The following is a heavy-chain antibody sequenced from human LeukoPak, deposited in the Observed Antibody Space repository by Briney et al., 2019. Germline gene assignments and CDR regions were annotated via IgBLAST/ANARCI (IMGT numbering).Heavy chain of an antibody. CDR1: GFTFDDYA. J-gene: IGHJ4*02. CDR2: ISWNSGSI. V-gene: IGHV3-9*01. Sequence: GGSLRLSCAASGFTFDDYAMHWVRQAPGKGLEWVSGISWNSGSIGYADSVKGRFTISRDNAKNSLYLQMNSLRAEDTALYYCAKDVGDSWGQGTLVTVSS. CDR3: AKDVGDS.